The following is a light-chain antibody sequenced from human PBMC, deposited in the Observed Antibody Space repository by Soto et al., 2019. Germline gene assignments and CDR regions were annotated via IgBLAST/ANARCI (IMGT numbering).Light chain of an antibody. Sequence: DIQMTQSPSTLSASEGDRVTITCRASQSIGSWLAWYQQRPGKAPKLLIYKAFSLQSGVPARFSGSGSGTEFTLTISSLQPDDFATYYCKQYNSYPYTFGQGTKLEIK. CDR2: KAF. CDR1: QSIGSW. J-gene: IGKJ2*01. V-gene: IGKV1-5*03. CDR3: KQYNSYPYT.